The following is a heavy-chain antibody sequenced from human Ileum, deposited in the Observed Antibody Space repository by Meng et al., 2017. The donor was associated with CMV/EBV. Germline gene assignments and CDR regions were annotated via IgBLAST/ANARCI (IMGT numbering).Heavy chain of an antibody. CDR1: GGSFGAYN. V-gene: IGHV4-34*01. CDR3: ARYCGSENYCISS. J-gene: IGHJ5*02. CDR2: VNHSGNT. Sequence: QVQLQQWGAGLLKTSETLSLTCAVYGGSFGAYNWNWIRQSPGKGLEWIGEVNHSGNTNYNPSLESRVTISVETSKKQFSLKLNSVTAADTAVYYCARYCGSENYCISSWAQGTLVTVSS. D-gene: IGHD3-10*01.